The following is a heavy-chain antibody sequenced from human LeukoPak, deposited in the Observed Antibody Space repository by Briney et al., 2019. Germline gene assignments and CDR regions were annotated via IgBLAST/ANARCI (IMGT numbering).Heavy chain of an antibody. J-gene: IGHJ4*02. CDR2: ISYDGSNK. CDR3: AKDLGDY. CDR1: GFTFSSYG. Sequence: GGSLRLSCAASGFTFSSYGMHWVRQAPGKGLEWVAVISYDGSNKYYADSVKGRFTISRDNSKNTLYLQMNSLRAEDTAVYYCAKDLGDYWGQGTLVTVSS. V-gene: IGHV3-30*18.